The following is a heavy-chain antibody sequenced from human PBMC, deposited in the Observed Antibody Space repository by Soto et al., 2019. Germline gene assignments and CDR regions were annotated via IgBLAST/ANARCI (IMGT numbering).Heavy chain of an antibody. D-gene: IGHD3-10*01. Sequence: AETLSLTCTVSGGSISSSIYYWGLIRQPPGKGLEWIGSIYYSGSTYYNPSLKSRVTISVDTSKNQFSLKLSSVTAADTAVYYCARHKGGPYGSGSYYPPNNWFDPWGQGTRVTVS. CDR1: GGSISSSIYY. V-gene: IGHV4-39*01. CDR2: IYYSGST. CDR3: ARHKGGPYGSGSYYPPNNWFDP. J-gene: IGHJ5*02.